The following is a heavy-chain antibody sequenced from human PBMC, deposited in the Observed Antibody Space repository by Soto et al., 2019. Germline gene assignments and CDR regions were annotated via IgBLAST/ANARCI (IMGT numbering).Heavy chain of an antibody. CDR3: ARDRGSSWFDY. Sequence: PSETLSLTCTVSGGSVSSGGYYWSWIRQPPGKGLEWIGYIYYSGSTNYNPSLKSRVTISVDTSKNQFSLKLSSVTAADTAVYYCARDRGSSWFDYWGQGTLVTVSS. CDR1: GGSVSSGGYY. V-gene: IGHV4-61*08. CDR2: IYYSGST. D-gene: IGHD6-13*01. J-gene: IGHJ4*02.